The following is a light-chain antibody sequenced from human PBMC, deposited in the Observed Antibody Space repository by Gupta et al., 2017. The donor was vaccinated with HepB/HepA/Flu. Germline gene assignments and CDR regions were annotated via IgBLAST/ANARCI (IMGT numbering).Light chain of an antibody. Sequence: AIQLTQSPSSLSASVGDRVTITCRASQGISSALAWYQQKPGKPPKLLIFDASSWESEVSSRFSGSGSGTDFTLTSSSRQPEDFANYYGQQVYNCVTFGGGTKVEIK. CDR3: QQVYNCVT. CDR2: DAS. J-gene: IGKJ4*01. V-gene: IGKV1D-13*01. CDR1: QGISSA.